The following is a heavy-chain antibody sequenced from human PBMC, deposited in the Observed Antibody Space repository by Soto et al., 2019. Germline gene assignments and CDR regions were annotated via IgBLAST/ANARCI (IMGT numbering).Heavy chain of an antibody. V-gene: IGHV4-39*01. Sequence: PSETLSLTCTVSGGSISSSSYYWGWIRQPPGKGLEWIGSIYYSGSTYYNPSLKSRVTISVDTSKNQFSLKLSSVTAADTAVYYCANLPSSLSTVRGVIPTDYWGQGTLVTVSS. CDR1: GGSISSSSYY. D-gene: IGHD3-10*01. J-gene: IGHJ4*02. CDR3: ANLPSSLSTVRGVIPTDY. CDR2: IYYSGST.